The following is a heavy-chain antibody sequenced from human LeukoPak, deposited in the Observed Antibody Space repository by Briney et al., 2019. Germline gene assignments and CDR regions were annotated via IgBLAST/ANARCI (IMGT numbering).Heavy chain of an antibody. CDR1: GFTFSSYS. Sequence: PGGSLRLSCAASGFTFSSYSMNWVRQAPGKGLEWGSSISSSSSYIYYAGSVKGRFTISIDNAKNSLYLQMNGLRAEDTAVYYCARVGRGAALDIWGQGTMVTVSS. CDR2: ISSSSSYI. V-gene: IGHV3-21*01. J-gene: IGHJ3*02. CDR3: ARVGRGAALDI. D-gene: IGHD3-10*01.